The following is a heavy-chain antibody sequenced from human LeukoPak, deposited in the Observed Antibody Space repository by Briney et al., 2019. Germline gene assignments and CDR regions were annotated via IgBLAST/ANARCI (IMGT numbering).Heavy chain of an antibody. Sequence: SETLSLTCSVSGDSISIYYWSWIRQPPGKGLEWIGYIYYSGSTYYNPSLKSRVTMSVDTSKNQFSLKLSSVTAADTAVYYCARGRISSTSPPFDYWGQGTLVTVSS. CDR2: IYYSGST. CDR3: ARGRISSTSPPFDY. D-gene: IGHD6-6*01. J-gene: IGHJ4*02. CDR1: GDSISIYY. V-gene: IGHV4-59*08.